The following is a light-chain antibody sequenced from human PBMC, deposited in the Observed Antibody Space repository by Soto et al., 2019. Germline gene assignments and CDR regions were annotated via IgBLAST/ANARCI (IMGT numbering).Light chain of an antibody. CDR2: EGN. J-gene: IGLJ2*01. Sequence: QAALTQPPSAYGSPGQSVIISCTGTSSDLGGYNYVSWYQQHPGKAPKLMIYEGNKRPSGVPDRFSGSKSGNTASLTVSGLQAEDEADYYCCSYAGRKNVVFGGGTKLTVL. CDR1: SSDLGGYNY. V-gene: IGLV2-8*01. CDR3: CSYAGRKNVV.